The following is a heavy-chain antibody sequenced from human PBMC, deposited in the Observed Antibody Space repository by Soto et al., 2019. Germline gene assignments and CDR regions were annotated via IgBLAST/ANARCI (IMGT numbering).Heavy chain of an antibody. V-gene: IGHV4-4*07. CDR3: ARVVEGTVGITAVDY. J-gene: IGHJ4*02. Sequence: PSETLSLTCTVSGGSISSSYWSWIRQPAGKGREWIGRIYTSGSTNYNPSPKSRVTMSVDTSKNQFSLQLSSVTAADTAVYYCARVVEGTVGITAVDYWGQGTLVTVSS. CDR1: GGSISSSY. CDR2: IYTSGST. D-gene: IGHD1-26*01.